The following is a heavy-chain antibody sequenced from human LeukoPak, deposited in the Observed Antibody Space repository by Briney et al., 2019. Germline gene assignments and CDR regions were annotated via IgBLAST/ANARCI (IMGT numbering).Heavy chain of an antibody. V-gene: IGHV1-46*01. D-gene: IGHD6-19*01. CDR3: AREIKQWLTQPWGDAFDI. CDR2: INPSGGST. J-gene: IGHJ3*02. Sequence: ASVKVSCKASGYTFTSYGISWVRQAPGQGLEWMGIINPSGGSTSYAQKFQGRVTMTRDTSTSTVYMELSSLRSEDTAVYYCAREIKQWLTQPWGDAFDIWGQGTMVTVSS. CDR1: GYTFTSYG.